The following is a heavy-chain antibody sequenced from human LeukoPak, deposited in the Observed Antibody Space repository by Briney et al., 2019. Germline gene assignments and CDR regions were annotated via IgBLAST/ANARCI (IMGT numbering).Heavy chain of an antibody. CDR2: IYTSGST. D-gene: IGHD6-13*01. Sequence: PSETLSLTCTVSGASISSYYWSWIRQPAGKGLEWIGRIYTSGSTNYNPSLKSRVTMSVDTSKNQFSLKLSSVTAADTAVYYCARSGPVYSSSWYWFDPWGQGTLVTVSS. J-gene: IGHJ5*02. V-gene: IGHV4-4*07. CDR1: GASISSYY. CDR3: ARSGPVYSSSWYWFDP.